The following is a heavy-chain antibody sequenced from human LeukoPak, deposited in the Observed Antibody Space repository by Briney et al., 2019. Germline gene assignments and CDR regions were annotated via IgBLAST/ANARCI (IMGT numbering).Heavy chain of an antibody. J-gene: IGHJ4*02. CDR3: AKDLVGYCSSTSCYVGFDY. CDR1: GFTFSTYA. V-gene: IGHV3-23*01. CDR2: ISGSGGST. Sequence: GGSLRLSCAASGFTFSTYAMSWVRQAPGKGLEWVSVISGSGGSTYCVDSVKGRFTISRDNSKNTLYLQMNTLRAEDTAVYYCAKDLVGYCSSTSCYVGFDYWGQGTLVTVSS. D-gene: IGHD2-2*01.